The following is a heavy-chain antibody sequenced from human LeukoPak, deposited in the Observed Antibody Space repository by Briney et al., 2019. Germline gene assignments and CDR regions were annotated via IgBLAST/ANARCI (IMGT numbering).Heavy chain of an antibody. CDR2: IYYSGST. CDR3: TSSSSHPYWFDP. J-gene: IGHJ5*02. Sequence: SETLSLTCSVSGGPIRSSSYYWGWIRQPPGKGLEWIGYIYYSGSTNYNPSLKSRVTISVDTSKNQFSLKLSSVTAADTAVYYCTSSSSHPYWFDPWGQGTLVTVSS. D-gene: IGHD6-13*01. V-gene: IGHV4-61*05. CDR1: GGPIRSSSYY.